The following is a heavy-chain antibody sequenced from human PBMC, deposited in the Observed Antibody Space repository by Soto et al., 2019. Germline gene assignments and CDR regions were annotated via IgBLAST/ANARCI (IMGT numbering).Heavy chain of an antibody. CDR2: MNPNRGNT. CDR3: ARMATASSLDCFDP. CDR1: GYTFGNND. D-gene: IGHD6-19*01. J-gene: IGHJ5*02. Sequence: ASVKVSCKASGYTFGNNDISWVRQATGQGLEWMGWMNPNRGNTGYAQKFQGRVSMTRNTSITTAYLARSSLRSDDKAIYYCARMATASSLDCFDPCGEGCLVT. V-gene: IGHV1-8*01.